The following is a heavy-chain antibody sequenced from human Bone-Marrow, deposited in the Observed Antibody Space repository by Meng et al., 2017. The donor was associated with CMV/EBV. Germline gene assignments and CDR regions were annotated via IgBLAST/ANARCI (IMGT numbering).Heavy chain of an antibody. V-gene: IGHV1-2*02. CDR2: INPTSGDT. J-gene: IGHJ4*02. D-gene: IGHD6-13*01. CDR3: VMAPTSGWYYFDY. Sequence: ASVKVSCKASGYTSNGYYIHWVRQAPGQGLEWMAWINPTSGDTTYAQNFQGRVTLSRDLSISTAYMDLSRLRSDDTAVYFCVMAPTSGWYYFDYWAQGTRVTVYS. CDR1: GYTSNGYY.